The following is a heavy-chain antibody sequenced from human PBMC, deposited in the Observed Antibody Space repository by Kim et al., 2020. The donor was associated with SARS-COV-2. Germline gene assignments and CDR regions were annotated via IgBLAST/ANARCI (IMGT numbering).Heavy chain of an antibody. CDR3: ARDVADTSMVYYFDN. CDR1: EFTFSNYA. Sequence: GGSLRLSCAASEFTFSNYAMHWVRQAPGKGLEWVAVISYDGTNKYYADSVKGRFTISRDDSKNSLYLQMNSLRAEDTAVYYCARDVADTSMVYYFDNWGQGTLVTVAS. D-gene: IGHD3-10*01. CDR2: ISYDGTNK. V-gene: IGHV3-30-3*01. J-gene: IGHJ4*02.